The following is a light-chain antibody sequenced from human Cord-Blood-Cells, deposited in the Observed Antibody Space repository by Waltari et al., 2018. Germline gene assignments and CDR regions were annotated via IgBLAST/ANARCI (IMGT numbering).Light chain of an antibody. CDR2: DVS. J-gene: IGLJ3*02. Sequence: QSALTQPASVSGSPGQSITISCTGTSSAVGGYNYVSWYQQHPGKATKTMIDDVSNRPAVGSSRFPVSKCGNTASLTISGLQAEDEADYYCSSYASSSIWVFGGGTKLTVL. CDR1: SSAVGGYNY. V-gene: IGLV2-14*01. CDR3: SSYASSSIWV.